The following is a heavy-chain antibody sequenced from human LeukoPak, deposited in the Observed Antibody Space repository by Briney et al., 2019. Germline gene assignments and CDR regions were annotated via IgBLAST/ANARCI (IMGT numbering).Heavy chain of an antibody. J-gene: IGHJ4*02. Sequence: PGGSLRLSCAASGFTFSSYAMSWVRQAPGKGLEWVSAISGSGGSTYYADAVKGRFTISRDNSKNTLYLQMNSLRAEDTAVYYCARDYDSSGYYYLDYWGQGTLVTVSS. CDR2: ISGSGGST. CDR3: ARDYDSSGYYYLDY. CDR1: GFTFSSYA. D-gene: IGHD3-22*01. V-gene: IGHV3-23*01.